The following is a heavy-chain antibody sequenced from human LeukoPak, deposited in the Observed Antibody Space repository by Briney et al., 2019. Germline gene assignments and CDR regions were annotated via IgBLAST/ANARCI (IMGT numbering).Heavy chain of an antibody. CDR2: ISYDESNK. V-gene: IGHV3-30*18. D-gene: IGHD3-9*01. Sequence: GRSLRLSCAASGFTFSKNGMHWVRQAPGKGLEWVAAISYDESNKYYADSVKGRFTISRDNSKNTLNLQMNSLRAEDTAVYYCAKDLGPYYDILTGYYYDYWGQGTLVTVSS. CDR3: AKDLGPYYDILTGYYYDY. CDR1: GFTFSKNG. J-gene: IGHJ4*02.